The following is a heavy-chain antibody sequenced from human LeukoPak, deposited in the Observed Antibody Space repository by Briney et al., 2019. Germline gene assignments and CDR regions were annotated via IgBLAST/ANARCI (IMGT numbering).Heavy chain of an antibody. V-gene: IGHV1-2*02. J-gene: IGHJ4*02. CDR1: GYTFTGYY. CDR2: INPNSGGT. CDR3: ARGYEYSGYDGGY. Sequence: ASVKVSCKASGYTFTGYYMHWVRQAPGQGLEWMGWINPNSGGTNYAQKFQGRVTMTRDTSISTAYMELSRLRSDDTAVYYCARGYEYSGYDGGYWGQGTLVTVSS. D-gene: IGHD5-12*01.